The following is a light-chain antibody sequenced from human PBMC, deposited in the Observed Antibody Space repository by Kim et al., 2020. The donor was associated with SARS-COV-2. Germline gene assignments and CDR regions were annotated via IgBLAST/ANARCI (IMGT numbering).Light chain of an antibody. CDR1: SSDVGSYNL. Sequence: QSVLTQPASVSGSPGQSITISCTGTSSDVGSYNLVSWYQQHPGKAPKLMIYEVSKWPSGVSNRFSGSKSGNTASLTISGLQAEDEADYYCCSYAGSRGLVFGGGTQLTVL. J-gene: IGLJ2*01. CDR3: CSYAGSRGLV. CDR2: EVS. V-gene: IGLV2-23*02.